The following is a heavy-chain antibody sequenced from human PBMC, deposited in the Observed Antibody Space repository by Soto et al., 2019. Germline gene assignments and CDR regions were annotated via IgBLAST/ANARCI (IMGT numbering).Heavy chain of an antibody. Sequence: GGSLRLSCAASGFTFSDYYMSWIRQAPGKGLEWVSYISSSGSTIYYADSVEGRFTISRDNAKNSLYLQMNSLRAEDTAVYYCARDRHYYGSGSPTGYWGQGTLVTVSS. CDR1: GFTFSDYY. V-gene: IGHV3-11*01. D-gene: IGHD3-10*01. CDR2: ISSSGSTI. CDR3: ARDRHYYGSGSPTGY. J-gene: IGHJ4*02.